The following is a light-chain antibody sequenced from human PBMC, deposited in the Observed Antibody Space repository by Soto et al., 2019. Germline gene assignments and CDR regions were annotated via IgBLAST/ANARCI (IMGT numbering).Light chain of an antibody. J-gene: IGKJ1*01. CDR2: GAS. Sequence: EIVLTQSAGTLSLSPGERATLSCRASQSVSRNYLVWYQQKPGQAPRLLIYGASGRATGIPDRFSGSGSGTDFTLTISRLEPEDFAVYYCQQYGGSPRTFGQGTKVDIK. V-gene: IGKV3-20*01. CDR1: QSVSRNY. CDR3: QQYGGSPRT.